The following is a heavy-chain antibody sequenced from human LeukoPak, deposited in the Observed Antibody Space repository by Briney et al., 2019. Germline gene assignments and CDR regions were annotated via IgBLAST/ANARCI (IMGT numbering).Heavy chain of an antibody. CDR2: ISSSGSTI. Sequence: GGSLRLSCAASGFTFSSYSMNWVRQAPGKGLEWVSYISSSGSTIYYADSVKGRFTISRDNAKNSLYLQMNSLRAEDTAVYYCARVGGWGHYYYYYMDVWGKGTTVTVSS. CDR1: GFTFSSYS. CDR3: ARVGGWGHYYYYYMDV. D-gene: IGHD6-19*01. J-gene: IGHJ6*03. V-gene: IGHV3-48*04.